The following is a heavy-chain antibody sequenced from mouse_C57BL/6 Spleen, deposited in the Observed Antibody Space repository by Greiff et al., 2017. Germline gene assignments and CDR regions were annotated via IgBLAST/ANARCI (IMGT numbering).Heavy chain of an antibody. CDR3: ARRDGYPYAMDY. V-gene: IGHV1-55*01. J-gene: IGHJ4*01. CDR2: IYPGSGST. Sequence: QVHVKQPGAELVKPGASVKMSCKASGYTFTSYWITWVKQRPGQGLEWIGDIYPGSGSTNYNEKFKSKATLTVDTSSSTAYMQLSSLTSEDSAVYYCARRDGYPYAMDYWGQGTSVTVSS. CDR1: GYTFTSYW. D-gene: IGHD2-3*01.